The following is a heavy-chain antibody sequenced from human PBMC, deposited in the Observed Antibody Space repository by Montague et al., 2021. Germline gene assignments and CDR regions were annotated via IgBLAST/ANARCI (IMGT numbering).Heavy chain of an antibody. V-gene: IGHV5-51*01. Sequence: QSGAEVKKPGESLRISCKASGYSFAPYWIGWVRQMPGKGLEWMGIIFPDDSDTKYSPSFQGQDNISADKSISTAYLQWTSLKASDSAMYYCARRSSTWPLYYFDYWGQGTLVIVSS. CDR2: IFPDDSDT. CDR3: ARRSSTWPLYYFDY. J-gene: IGHJ4*02. CDR1: GYSFAPYW. D-gene: IGHD6-13*01.